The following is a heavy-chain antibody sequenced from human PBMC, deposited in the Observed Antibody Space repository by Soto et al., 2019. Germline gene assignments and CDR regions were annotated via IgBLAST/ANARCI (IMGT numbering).Heavy chain of an antibody. CDR1: GGPISSSSYY. CDR2: IYYGGTT. J-gene: IGHJ5*02. D-gene: IGHD3-22*01. V-gene: IGHV4-61*05. Sequence: PSETLSLTCTVSGGPISSSSYYWSWIRQPPGKGLEWVGYIYYGGTTSYNPSLQSRVTISLETSKSQFSLRLTSVAAADTAVYYCARLGAYYKSLDPWGPGTLVIVSS. CDR3: ARLGAYYKSLDP.